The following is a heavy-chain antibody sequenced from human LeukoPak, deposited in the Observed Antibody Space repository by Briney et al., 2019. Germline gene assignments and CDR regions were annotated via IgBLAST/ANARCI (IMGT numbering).Heavy chain of an antibody. CDR1: GFTFSSYW. Sequence: GGSLRLPCAASGFTFSSYWMHWVRQAPGKGLEWVSSISSSSSYIYYADSVKGRFTISRGNAKNSLYLQMNSLRAEDTAVYYCARKWEYYDSSGYYWGWTINDAFDIWGQGTMVTVSS. V-gene: IGHV3-21*01. CDR2: ISSSSSYI. CDR3: ARKWEYYDSSGYYWGWTINDAFDI. D-gene: IGHD3-22*01. J-gene: IGHJ3*02.